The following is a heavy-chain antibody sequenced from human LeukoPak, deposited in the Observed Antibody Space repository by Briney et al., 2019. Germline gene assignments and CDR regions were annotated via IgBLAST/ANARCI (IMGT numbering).Heavy chain of an antibody. CDR1: GFTFGSYG. CDR2: ISYDGRNK. V-gene: IGHV3-30*18. J-gene: IGHJ4*02. Sequence: GRSLRLSCAASGFTFGSYGMHWVRQAPGKGLEWVAVISYDGRNKYYVDSVKGRFTISRDNSKNTLYLQTNSLRAEDTAVYYCAKDWHTVTSFDYWGQGTLVTVSS. D-gene: IGHD4-17*01. CDR3: AKDWHTVTSFDY.